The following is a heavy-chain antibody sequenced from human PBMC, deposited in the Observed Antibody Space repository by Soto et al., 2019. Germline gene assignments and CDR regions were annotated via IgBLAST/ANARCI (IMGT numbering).Heavy chain of an antibody. D-gene: IGHD3-10*01. CDR2: INPNSGGT. V-gene: IGHV1-2*04. CDR3: ARGKGLLWFGESQYYFDY. CDR1: GYTFTGYY. J-gene: IGHJ4*02. Sequence: GASVKVSCKASGYTFTGYYMHWVRQAPGQGLEWMGWINPNSGGTNYAQKFQGWVTMTRDTSISTAYMELSRLRSDDTAVYYCARGKGLLWFGESQYYFDYWGQGTLVTVSS.